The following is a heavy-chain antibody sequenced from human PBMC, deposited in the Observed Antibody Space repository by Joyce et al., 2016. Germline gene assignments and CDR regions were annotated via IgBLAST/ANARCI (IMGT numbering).Heavy chain of an antibody. Sequence: QVQLVQSGAEVKKPGASVKISCKATGYTFSGHYMHWVRQAPGQGLELMGWINPHTGGINYAQKFEGWGTLTWDTSISTADMELSRLKSEDTAVYYCARDLGRTGTLNVQYGAQYYFDYWGQGTLVAVSS. J-gene: IGHJ4*02. CDR2: INPHTGGI. CDR3: ARDLGRTGTLNVQYGAQYYFDY. CDR1: GYTFSGHY. D-gene: IGHD1-7*01. V-gene: IGHV1-2*04.